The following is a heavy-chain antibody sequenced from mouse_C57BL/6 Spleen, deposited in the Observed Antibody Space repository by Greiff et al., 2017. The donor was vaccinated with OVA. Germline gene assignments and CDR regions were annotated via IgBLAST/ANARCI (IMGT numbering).Heavy chain of an antibody. V-gene: IGHV1-15*01. J-gene: IGHJ1*01. CDR1: GHTFTDYE. D-gene: IGHD1-1*01. CDR3: TNYGTGYFDV. Sequence: QVQLQQSGAELVRPGASVTLSCKASGHTFTDYEMHWVKQTPVHGLEWIGAIDPETGGTAYNQKFKGKAILTADKSSSTAYMELRSLTSEDSAVYYCTNYGTGYFDVWGSGTTVTVSS. CDR2: IDPETGGT.